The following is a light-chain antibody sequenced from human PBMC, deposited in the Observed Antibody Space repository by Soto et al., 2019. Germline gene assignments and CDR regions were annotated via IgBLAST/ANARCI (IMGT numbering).Light chain of an antibody. V-gene: IGKV1-27*01. J-gene: IGKJ5*01. CDR3: QTFTAAPHT. CDR2: SAS. CDR1: QDISVY. Sequence: DIQMTQSPSSLSASVGDRVTITCRASQDISVYLAWYQQKPGKVPKLLIYSASTLQAGVPSRFRGSGSGTDFTLTISSLEPEDVATYFCQTFTAAPHTFGQGTRLEIK.